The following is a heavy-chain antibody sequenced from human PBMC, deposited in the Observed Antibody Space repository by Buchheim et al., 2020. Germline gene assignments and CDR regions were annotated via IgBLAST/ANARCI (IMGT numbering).Heavy chain of an antibody. D-gene: IGHD6-13*01. CDR1: GLVVSRNY. CDR2: VYSGGKT. Sequence: EVLLVESGGGLVQPGGSLTLSCEASGLVVSRNYMSWVRQAPGKGLQWVSIVYSGGKTYYGDSVKGRFTISRDDSKNTLHLHMNSLRPEDTGVYYCARSLCSAGTCYSVDYSGMDVWGQGTT. J-gene: IGHJ6*02. V-gene: IGHV3-66*02. CDR3: ARSLCSAGTCYSVDYSGMDV.